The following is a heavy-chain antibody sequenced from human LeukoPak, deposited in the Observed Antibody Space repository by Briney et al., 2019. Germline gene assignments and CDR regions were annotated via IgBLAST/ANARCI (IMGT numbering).Heavy chain of an antibody. J-gene: IGHJ5*02. V-gene: IGHV4-34*01. CDR2: INHSGST. Sequence: PSETLSLTCAVYGGSFSGYYWSWIRQPPGKGLEWIGEINHSGSTNYNPSLKSRVTISVDTSKNQFSLKLSSVTAADTAVYCCARVANKIVGATVWFDPWGQGTLVTVSS. CDR3: ARVANKIVGATVWFDP. D-gene: IGHD1-26*01. CDR1: GGSFSGYY.